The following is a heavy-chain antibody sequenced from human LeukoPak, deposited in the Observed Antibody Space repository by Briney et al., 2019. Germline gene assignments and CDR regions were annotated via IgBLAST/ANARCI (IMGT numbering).Heavy chain of an antibody. Sequence: AAVKVSFRGSGYTFTKYDINWVRQAPGEGVEGVGWMNPNRGNTGSAQRFQGRVTMTRDTSRSTAYMELRSLTSEDTAVYYCARGPLVRLPSSFDHWGQGTLVTVSS. V-gene: IGHV1-8*01. CDR1: GYTFTKYD. CDR2: MNPNRGNT. CDR3: ARGPLVRLPSSFDH. D-gene: IGHD3-16*02. J-gene: IGHJ5*02.